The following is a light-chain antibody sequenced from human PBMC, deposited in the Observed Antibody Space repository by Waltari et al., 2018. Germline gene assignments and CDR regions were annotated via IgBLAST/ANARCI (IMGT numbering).Light chain of an antibody. CDR3: QSSNSAPPT. CDR2: TAS. J-gene: IGKJ4*01. Sequence: DIQMTQSPSSLSASVGDTATISCRASQGISNYLAWYQQKPGKVPKLLIYTASALLSGVPSRFSGSASGTDFTLTISSLQPEDVATYYCQSSNSAPPTFGGGTKVEI. V-gene: IGKV1-27*01. CDR1: QGISNY.